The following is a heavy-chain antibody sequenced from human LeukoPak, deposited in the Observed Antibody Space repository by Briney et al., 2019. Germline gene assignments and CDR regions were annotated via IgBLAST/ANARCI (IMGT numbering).Heavy chain of an antibody. D-gene: IGHD3-3*01. V-gene: IGHV1-2*02. CDR3: ARGVWSGYNYYYYMDV. CDR2: IDPNSGGT. J-gene: IGHJ6*03. CDR1: RYTFTGYY. Sequence: ASVKVSCEASRYTFTGYYMHWVRQAPGQGLEWMGWIDPNSGGTNYAQKFQGRVTMTRDTTISTAYMELSSLRSDDTAEYYCARGVWSGYNYYYYMDVWGKGTTVTVSS.